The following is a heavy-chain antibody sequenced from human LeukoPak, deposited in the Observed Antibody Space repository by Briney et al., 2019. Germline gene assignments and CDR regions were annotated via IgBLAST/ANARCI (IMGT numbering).Heavy chain of an antibody. J-gene: IGHJ1*01. CDR2: VNPNSGDT. V-gene: IGHV1-2*02. CDR1: VYTFTAYY. CDR3: ARRSGVLTGYSN. Sequence: ASVKVSCKASVYTFTAYYIHWVRQAPGQGLEWMGWVNPNSGDTDYPQKFQGRVTMTRDTSISTAYMELGRLGSDDTAVYYCARRSGVLTGYSNWGQGTLVTVSS. D-gene: IGHD3-9*01.